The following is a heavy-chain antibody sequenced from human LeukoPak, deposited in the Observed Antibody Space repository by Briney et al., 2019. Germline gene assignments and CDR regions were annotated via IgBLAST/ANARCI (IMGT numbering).Heavy chain of an antibody. J-gene: IGHJ4*02. V-gene: IGHV1-18*01. D-gene: IGHD6-13*01. CDR2: ISAYNGNT. Sequence: GASVKVSCKASGYTYTSYGISWVRQAPGQGLEWMGWISAYNGNTNYAQKLQGRVTMTTDTSTSTAYMELRSLRSDDTAVYYCASVAAAANLGYWGQGTLVTVSS. CDR3: ASVAAAANLGY. CDR1: GYTYTSYG.